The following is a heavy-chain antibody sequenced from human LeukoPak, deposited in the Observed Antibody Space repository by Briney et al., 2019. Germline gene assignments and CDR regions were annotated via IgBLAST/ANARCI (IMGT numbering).Heavy chain of an antibody. CDR2: ISYDGSNN. D-gene: IGHD3-22*01. J-gene: IGHJ3*02. CDR1: GFTFSTYA. Sequence: GGSLRLSCAASGFTFSTYAVHWVRQAPGKGPEWVAVISYDGSNNYYAASVKGRFTISRDNSKNTLYLQMNSLRAEDTAVYYCARDREYYYDTSGLANDAFGIWGQGTMVTVSS. V-gene: IGHV3-30*01. CDR3: ARDREYYYDTSGLANDAFGI.